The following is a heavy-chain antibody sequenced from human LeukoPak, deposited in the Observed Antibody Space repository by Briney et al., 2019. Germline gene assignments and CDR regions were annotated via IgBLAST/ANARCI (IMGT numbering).Heavy chain of an antibody. J-gene: IGHJ4*02. V-gene: IGHV3-48*01. Sequence: GGSLRLSCAASGFTFSSYSMNWARQAPGKGLEWVSYISYSSSTIYYADFVKGRFTISRDNGKNSLYLQMNSLRAEDTAVYYCARDRLHYGEYEKTFDYWGQGTLVTVSS. CDR1: GFTFSSYS. CDR3: ARDRLHYGEYEKTFDY. CDR2: ISYSSSTI. D-gene: IGHD4-17*01.